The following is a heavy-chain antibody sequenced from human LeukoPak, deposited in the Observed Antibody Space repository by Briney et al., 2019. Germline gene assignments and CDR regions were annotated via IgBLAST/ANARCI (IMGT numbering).Heavy chain of an antibody. CDR2: ISYTGST. CDR3: ARRDITVNAFDI. Sequence: KPSGNPSPTFTGSGGSLSRRSYYLGWIRQSPRTGLEWIGTTISYTGSTYYNPSVKSRVTISADTSKNQFSLKLSSVTAADTAVYFCARRDITVNAFDIWGQGTMVTVSS. J-gene: IGHJ3*02. D-gene: IGHD4-17*01. V-gene: IGHV4-39*01. CDR1: GGSLSRRSYY.